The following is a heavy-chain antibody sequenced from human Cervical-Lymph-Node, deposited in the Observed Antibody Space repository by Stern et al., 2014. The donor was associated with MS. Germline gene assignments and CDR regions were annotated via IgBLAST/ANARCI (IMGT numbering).Heavy chain of an antibody. J-gene: IGHJ5*02. CDR2: ISGYNDDT. CDR1: GYTFTNYG. V-gene: IGHV1-18*01. CDR3: ARDPHIAVAGTGGGFDP. D-gene: IGHD6-19*01. Sequence: VQLVESGAEVKKPGASVKVSCKASGYTFTNYGISWVRQAPGQGLEWMGWISGYNDDTNYVEKFQGRVTMTTDTSTSTAYLELRSLISDDTAVYYCARDPHIAVAGTGGGFDPWGQGTLVTVSS.